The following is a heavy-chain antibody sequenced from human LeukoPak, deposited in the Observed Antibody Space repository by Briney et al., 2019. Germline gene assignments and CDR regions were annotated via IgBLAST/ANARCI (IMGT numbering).Heavy chain of an antibody. V-gene: IGHV4-34*01. CDR3: ARTYQSTVPGIAGAGTFDY. J-gene: IGHJ4*02. CDR1: GGSFSGYY. D-gene: IGHD6-13*01. Sequence: SETLFLTCAVYGGSFSGYYWSWIRQTPEKGLEWIGEIHHYGSTNYNPSLKSRVTILIDTSKNQFSLKLSSVTAADTAVYYCARTYQSTVPGIAGAGTFDYWGQGILVTVSS. CDR2: IHHYGST.